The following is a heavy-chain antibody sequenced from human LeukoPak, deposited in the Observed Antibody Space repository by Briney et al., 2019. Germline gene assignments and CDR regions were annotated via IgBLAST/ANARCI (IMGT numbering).Heavy chain of an antibody. CDR1: GASISSYF. Sequence: PSETLSLTCTVSGASISSYFWGWIRQPPGKGLEWIGYTFYTGSTNYNPSLKSRVTISLDTSKNQFSLRLSSVTAADTAVYFCARRAYGDYYFDYWGQGTMVTVSS. CDR2: TFYTGST. V-gene: IGHV4-59*01. D-gene: IGHD4-17*01. J-gene: IGHJ4*02. CDR3: ARRAYGDYYFDY.